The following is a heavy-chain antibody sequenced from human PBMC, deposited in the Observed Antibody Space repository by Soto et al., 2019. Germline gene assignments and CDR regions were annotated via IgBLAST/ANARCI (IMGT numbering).Heavy chain of an antibody. CDR1: GFTFSSYS. CDR2: ISSSSSYI. Sequence: GGSLSLSCAASGFTFSSYSMNWVRQAPGKGLEWVSSISSSSSYIYYADSVKGRFTISRDNAKNSLYLQMNSLRAEDTAVYYCARIEIVATVYFDYWGQGTLVTVSS. CDR3: ARIEIVATVYFDY. D-gene: IGHD5-12*01. V-gene: IGHV3-21*01. J-gene: IGHJ4*02.